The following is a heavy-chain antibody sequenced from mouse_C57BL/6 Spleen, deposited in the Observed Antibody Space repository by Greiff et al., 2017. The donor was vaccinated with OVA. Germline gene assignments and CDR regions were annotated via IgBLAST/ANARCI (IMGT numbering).Heavy chain of an antibody. CDR2: INPNNGGT. J-gene: IGHJ2*01. CDR1: GYTFTDYY. V-gene: IGHV1-26*01. D-gene: IGHD1-1*01. Sequence: VQLQQSGPELVKPGASVKISCKASGYTFTDYYMNWVKQSHGKSLEWIGDINPNNGGTSYNQKFKGKATLTVDKSSSTAYMELRSLTSEDSAVYYGARGGYYGSRYYFDYWGQGTTLTVSS. CDR3: ARGGYYGSRYYFDY.